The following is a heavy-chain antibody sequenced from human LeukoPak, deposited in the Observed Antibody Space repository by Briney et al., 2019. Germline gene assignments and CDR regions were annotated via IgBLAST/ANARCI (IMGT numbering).Heavy chain of an antibody. CDR3: ATWRTAKTGFDY. CDR2: IYYSGSP. D-gene: IGHD1-1*01. CDR1: GGSISNNNYY. V-gene: IGHV4-39*01. Sequence: SETLSLTCTVSGGSISNNNYYWAWIRQPPGKGLECIGSIYYSGSPYYNPSLKSRVSISVDTSKNQFSLRLSSVTAADTAVYYCATWRTAKTGFDYWGQGTLVTVSS. J-gene: IGHJ4*02.